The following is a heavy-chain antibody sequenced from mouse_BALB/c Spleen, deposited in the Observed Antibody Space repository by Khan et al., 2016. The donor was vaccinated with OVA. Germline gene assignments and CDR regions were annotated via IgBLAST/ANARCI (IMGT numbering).Heavy chain of an antibody. V-gene: IGHV4-1*02. J-gene: IGHJ3*01. Sequence: EVQLQESGGGLVQPGGSLKLSCAASGFDFSRYWMSWVRQAPGKGLEWIGEINPDSSTINYTPSLKDKFIISRDNAKNTLYLQMSKVRSEDTDRYYCVRLYDGYSPWFAYWGQGTLVTGSA. CDR1: GFDFSRYW. CDR3: VRLYDGYSPWFAY. CDR2: INPDSSTI. D-gene: IGHD2-3*01.